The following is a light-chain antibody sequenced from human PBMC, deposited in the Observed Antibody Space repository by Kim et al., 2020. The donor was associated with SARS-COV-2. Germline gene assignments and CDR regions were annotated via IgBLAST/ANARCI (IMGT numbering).Light chain of an antibody. J-gene: IGLJ2*01. CDR1: NSNIGANI. CDR2: ANS. V-gene: IGLV1-44*01. Sequence: ELTQPPSVSGTPGQRVTISCSGSNSNIGANIVNWYQQIPGTAPKILIHANSQRPSGVPDRFSASKSGTSASLAISGLQSADEAHYYCAVWDDILNGVLFGGGTQLTVL. CDR3: AVWDDILNGVL.